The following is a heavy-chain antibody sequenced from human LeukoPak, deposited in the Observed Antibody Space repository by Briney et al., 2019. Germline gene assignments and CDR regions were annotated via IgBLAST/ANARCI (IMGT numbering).Heavy chain of an antibody. V-gene: IGHV4-39*01. D-gene: IGHD3-22*01. Sequence: SETLSLTCTVSGGSISSSSYYWGWIRQPPGKGLEWIGSIYYSGSTYYNPSLKSRVTISVDTSKNQFSLKLSSVTAADTAVYYCARQYYYDSSGYFTALFDYWGRGTLVTVSS. CDR1: GGSISSSSYY. CDR3: ARQYYYDSSGYFTALFDY. CDR2: IYYSGST. J-gene: IGHJ4*02.